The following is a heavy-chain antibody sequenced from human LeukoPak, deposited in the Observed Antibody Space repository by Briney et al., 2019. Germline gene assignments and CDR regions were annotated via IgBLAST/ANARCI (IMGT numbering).Heavy chain of an antibody. CDR2: MNSNSGNT. CDR3: ARRVSYGDFDY. J-gene: IGHJ4*02. CDR1: GYTFTSYD. V-gene: IGHV1-8*01. D-gene: IGHD4-17*01. Sequence: GASVKVSCKASGYTFTSYDVNWVRQATGQGLEWMGWMNSNSGNTGYAQKFQGRVTITRNTSISTAYMQLSSLRSEDTAVYYCARRVSYGDFDYWGQGTLVTVSS.